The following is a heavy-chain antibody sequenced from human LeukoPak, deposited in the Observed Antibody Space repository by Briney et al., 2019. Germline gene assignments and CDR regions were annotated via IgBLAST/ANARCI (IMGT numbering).Heavy chain of an antibody. J-gene: IGHJ6*02. CDR3: AIRKWGDNWNPPEHQEGNGMDV. CDR1: GGTFSNYA. Sequence: GASVTVSCTASGGTFSNYAISWVRQAPGQGLEWMGGIIPIFGTANYAQKFQGRVTITADESTSTAYMELSSLRSEDTAVYYCAIRKWGDNWNPPEHQEGNGMDVWGQGTTVTVSS. D-gene: IGHD1-20*01. CDR2: IIPIFGTA. V-gene: IGHV1-69*13.